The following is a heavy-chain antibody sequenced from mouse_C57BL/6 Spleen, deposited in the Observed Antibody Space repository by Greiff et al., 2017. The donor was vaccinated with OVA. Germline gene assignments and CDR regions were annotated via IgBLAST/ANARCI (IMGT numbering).Heavy chain of an antibody. Sequence: VQLQQPGAELVMPGASVKLSCKASGYTFTSYWMHWVKQRPGQGLEWIGEIDPSDSYTNYTQKFKGKSTLTVDKSSSTAYMQLSSLTSEDTAVYDCARSPYGSSNYAMDYWGQGTSVTVSS. D-gene: IGHD1-1*01. CDR2: IDPSDSYT. V-gene: IGHV1-69*01. CDR1: GYTFTSYW. CDR3: ARSPYGSSNYAMDY. J-gene: IGHJ4*01.